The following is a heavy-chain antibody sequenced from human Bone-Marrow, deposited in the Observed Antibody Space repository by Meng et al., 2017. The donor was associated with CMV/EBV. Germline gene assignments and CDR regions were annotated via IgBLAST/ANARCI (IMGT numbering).Heavy chain of an antibody. V-gene: IGHV1-2*02. CDR2: INPNSGGA. CDR1: GYTFTGYY. Sequence: ASVKVSCKASGYTFTGYYMHWVRQAPGQGLEWMGWINPNSGGANYAEKFQGRVTMTRDTSSSTAYMEVSRLRSDDTAVYYCARDLDGGEMATAVGADYWGQGTTVTVSS. J-gene: IGHJ4*03. CDR3: ARDLDGGEMATAVGADY. D-gene: IGHD5-24*01.